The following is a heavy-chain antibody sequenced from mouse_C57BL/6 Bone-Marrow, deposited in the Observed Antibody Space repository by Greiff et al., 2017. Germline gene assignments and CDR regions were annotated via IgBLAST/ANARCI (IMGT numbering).Heavy chain of an antibody. CDR3: ARSDYYGSSYDYWYFDV. CDR2: IDPSASYT. J-gene: IGHJ1*03. CDR1: GYTFTSYW. Sequence: QVQLQQPGAELVRPGTSVKLSCKASGYTFTSYWMHWVKQRPGQGLEWIGVIDPSASYTNYNQKFKGKATLTVDTSSSTAYMQLSSLTSEDSAVYYCARSDYYGSSYDYWYFDVWGTGTTVTVSS. V-gene: IGHV1-59*01. D-gene: IGHD1-1*01.